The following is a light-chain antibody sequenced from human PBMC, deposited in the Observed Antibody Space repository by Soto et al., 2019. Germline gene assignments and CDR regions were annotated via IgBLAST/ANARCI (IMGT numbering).Light chain of an antibody. J-gene: IGKJ1*01. V-gene: IGKV3-11*01. CDR1: QSVSSY. Sequence: EIVLTQSPATLSLSPGERATLSCRASQSVSSYLAWYQQKPGQAPRLLIYDASNRATGIPARFSGSGSVTDFTLTISSLEPKDFAVYYCQQRRNWPRWTFGQGTKVEIK. CDR3: QQRRNWPRWT. CDR2: DAS.